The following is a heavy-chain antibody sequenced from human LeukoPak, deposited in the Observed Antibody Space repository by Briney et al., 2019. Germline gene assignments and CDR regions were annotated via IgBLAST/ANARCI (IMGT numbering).Heavy chain of an antibody. CDR1: GGSISSRSHY. CDR2: IYYSGST. Sequence: SETLSLTCTVSGGSISSRSHYWCWIRQPPGKGLEWLGSIYYSGSTSYNPSLKRRVTISVDTSKNQFSLKLSAVTAADTAVHYCARRIDLAGSTFDYWGQGALVTVSS. CDR3: ARRIDLAGSTFDY. V-gene: IGHV4-39*01. D-gene: IGHD3-9*01. J-gene: IGHJ4*02.